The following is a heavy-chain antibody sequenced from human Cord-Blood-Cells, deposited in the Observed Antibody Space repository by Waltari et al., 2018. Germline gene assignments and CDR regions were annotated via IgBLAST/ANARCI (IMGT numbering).Heavy chain of an antibody. D-gene: IGHD5-12*01. J-gene: IGHJ3*02. Sequence: QVQLQESGPGLVKPSGTLSLTCAVSGGSISSSNWWSWVRQPPGTGLEWVGEIYHSGSTNYNPSLKSRVTKSVDKSKNQFSLKLSSVTAADTAVYYCARYPLKYSGYDVYGAFDIWGQGTMVTGSS. CDR2: IYHSGST. V-gene: IGHV4-4*02. CDR3: ARYPLKYSGYDVYGAFDI. CDR1: GGSISSSNW.